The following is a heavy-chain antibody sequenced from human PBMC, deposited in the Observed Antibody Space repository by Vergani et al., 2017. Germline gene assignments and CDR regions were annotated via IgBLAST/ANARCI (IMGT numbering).Heavy chain of an antibody. CDR3: AREKAMVRGVVIYYYYGMDV. D-gene: IGHD3-10*01. CDR1: GGSISSGGYY. J-gene: IGHJ6*02. V-gene: IGHV4-31*03. Sequence: QVQLQESGPGLVKPSQTLSLTCTVSGGSISSGGYYWSWIRQHPGKGLEWIGYIYYSGGTYYNPSLKSRVTISVDTSKNQFSLKLSSVTAADTAVYYCAREKAMVRGVVIYYYYGMDVWGQGTTVTVSS. CDR2: IYYSGGT.